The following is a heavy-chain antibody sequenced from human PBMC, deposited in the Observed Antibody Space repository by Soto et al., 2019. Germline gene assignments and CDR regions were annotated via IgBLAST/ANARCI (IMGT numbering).Heavy chain of an antibody. J-gene: IGHJ4*02. CDR1: GGGNLRDYR. D-gene: IGHD2-21*01. CDR2: IIPKLGSA. V-gene: IGHV1-69*01. CDR3: ARGGDGYNIGAVY. Sequence: QVQLVQSGAEVKEPGSSVKVSCKASGGGNLRDYRTTWVRRAPGQGLEWMGGIIPKLGSANYAQNFQGRVTVTADEYTNTVYMELRSLRSDDTAVYSCARGGDGYNIGAVYWGPGTPVTVYS.